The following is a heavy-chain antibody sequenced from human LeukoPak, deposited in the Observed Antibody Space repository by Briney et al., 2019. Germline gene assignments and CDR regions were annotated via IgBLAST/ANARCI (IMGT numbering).Heavy chain of an antibody. D-gene: IGHD3-3*01. V-gene: IGHV1-69*13. J-gene: IGHJ4*02. CDR2: IIPIFGTA. CDR3: ARDRSFGVVTKSHFDY. CDR1: GGTFSSYA. Sequence: SVKVSCKASGGTFSSYAISWVRQAPGQGLEWMGGIIPIFGTASYAQKFQGRATITADESTSTAYMELSSLRSEDTAVYYCARDRSFGVVTKSHFDYWGQGTLVTVSS.